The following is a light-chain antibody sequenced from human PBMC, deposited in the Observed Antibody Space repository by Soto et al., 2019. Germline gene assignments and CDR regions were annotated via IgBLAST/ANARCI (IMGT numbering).Light chain of an antibody. CDR2: DVS. CDR3: SSYTSSSPYV. CDR1: SSDVGGYNY. V-gene: IGLV2-14*01. J-gene: IGLJ1*01. Sequence: QSALTQPASVSGSPGQSITISCTGTSSDVGGYNYVSWYQQHPGKAPKLMIYDVSNRPSGVSNRFSGSKSGNTASLTISGIQAEDEAEYYCSSYTSSSPYVFGTGTKLTVL.